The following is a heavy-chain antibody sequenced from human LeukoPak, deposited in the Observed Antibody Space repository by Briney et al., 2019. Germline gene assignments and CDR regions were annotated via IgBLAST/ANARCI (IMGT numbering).Heavy chain of an antibody. Sequence: GAPTKVFCKAFSYTFTSCCYSCGRKAPRQRGEWMGWISAYNGNTNYAQKLQGRVTMTTDTSTSTAYMELRSLRSDDTAVYYCARVLTMVRGAFNWFDPWGQGTLVTVSS. CDR2: ISAYNGNT. V-gene: IGHV1-18*01. CDR3: ARVLTMVRGAFNWFDP. D-gene: IGHD3-10*01. CDR1: SYTFTSCC. J-gene: IGHJ5*02.